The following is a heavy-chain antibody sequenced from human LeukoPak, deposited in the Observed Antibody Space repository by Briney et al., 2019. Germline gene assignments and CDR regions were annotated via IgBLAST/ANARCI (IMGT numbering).Heavy chain of an antibody. CDR2: IYYIGNT. Sequence: SETLSLICTVSGGSISSYYWSWIRQPPGKGLEWIGYIYYIGNTNYNPSLKSRVTISVDTSKNQFSLNLRSVTAADTAVYYCARKPSDLHSFHYWGQGTLVTVSS. CDR3: ARKPSDLHSFHY. V-gene: IGHV4-59*08. D-gene: IGHD2-21*02. J-gene: IGHJ4*02. CDR1: GGSISSYY.